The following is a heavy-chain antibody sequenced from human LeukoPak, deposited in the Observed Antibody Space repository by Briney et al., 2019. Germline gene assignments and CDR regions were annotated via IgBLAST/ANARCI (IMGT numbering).Heavy chain of an antibody. CDR1: GFTLSSYW. CDR2: INSDGSNT. V-gene: IGHV3-74*01. Sequence: VRSLRLSCAASGFTLSSYWMHWVRQVPGKGLVWVSRINSDGSNTRYADSVKGRFTVSRDNAKNTLFLQMNSLRTEDTAVYYCVRGIQSWFNGMDVWGQGTTVTVSS. J-gene: IGHJ6*02. D-gene: IGHD3-10*01. CDR3: VRGIQSWFNGMDV.